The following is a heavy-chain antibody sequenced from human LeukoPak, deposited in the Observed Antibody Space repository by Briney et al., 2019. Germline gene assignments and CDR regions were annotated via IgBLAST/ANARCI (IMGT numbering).Heavy chain of an antibody. J-gene: IGHJ6*02. V-gene: IGHV3-23*01. CDR1: GFSFSSSA. D-gene: IGHD3-22*01. CDR3: ASQKANFYDSSGDV. CDR2: ISGSGGNT. Sequence: QPGGSLRLSCAASGFSFSSSAMSWVRQAPGKGLEWVSAISGSGGNTYYAGSVKGRFTIFRGNSKNMLYLQMNSLRAEDTALYYCASQKANFYDSSGDVWGQGTTVTVSS.